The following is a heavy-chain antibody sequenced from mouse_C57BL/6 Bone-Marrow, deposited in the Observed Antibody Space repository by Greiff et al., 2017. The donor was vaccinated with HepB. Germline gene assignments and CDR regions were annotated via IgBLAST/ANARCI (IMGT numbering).Heavy chain of an antibody. Sequence: VQLQQSGAELVRPGTSVTVSCKASGYAFTNYLIEWVKQRPGQGLEWIGVINPGSGGTNYNEKFKGKATLTADKSSSTAYMQLSSLTSEDSAVYFCARSYGSILYWYFDVWGTGTTVTVSS. CDR1: GYAFTNYL. D-gene: IGHD1-1*01. CDR3: ARSYGSILYWYFDV. J-gene: IGHJ1*03. CDR2: INPGSGGT. V-gene: IGHV1-54*01.